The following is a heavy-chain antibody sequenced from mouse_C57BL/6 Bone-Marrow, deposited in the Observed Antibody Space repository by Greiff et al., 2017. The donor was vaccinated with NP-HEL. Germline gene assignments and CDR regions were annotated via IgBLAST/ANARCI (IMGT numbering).Heavy chain of an antibody. D-gene: IGHD1-1*01. CDR2: INPNNGGT. CDR1: GYTFTDYY. CDR3: ARGITTVVEDYAMDY. Sequence: EVQLQQSGPELVKPGASVKISCKASGYTFTDYYMNWVKQSHGKSLEWIGDINPNNGGTSYNQKFKGKATLTVDKSSSTAYMELRSLTSEDSAVYYCARGITTVVEDYAMDYWGQGTSVTVSS. J-gene: IGHJ4*01. V-gene: IGHV1-26*01.